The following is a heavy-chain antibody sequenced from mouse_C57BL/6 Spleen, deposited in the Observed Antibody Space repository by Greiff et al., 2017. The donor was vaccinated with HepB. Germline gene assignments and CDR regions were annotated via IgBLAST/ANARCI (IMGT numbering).Heavy chain of an antibody. Sequence: EVQLQQSGTVLARPGASVKMSCKTSGYTFTSYWMHWVKQRPGQGLEWIGAIYPGNSDTSYNQKFKGKAKLTAVTSASTAYMELSSLTNEDSAVYYCIPIYYDYDGFAYWGQGTLVTVSA. J-gene: IGHJ3*01. CDR2: IYPGNSDT. D-gene: IGHD2-4*01. CDR1: GYTFTSYW. CDR3: IPIYYDYDGFAY. V-gene: IGHV1-5*01.